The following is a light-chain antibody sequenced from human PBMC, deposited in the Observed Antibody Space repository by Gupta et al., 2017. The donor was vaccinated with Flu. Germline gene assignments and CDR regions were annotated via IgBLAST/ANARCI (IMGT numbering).Light chain of an antibody. CDR3: MQALQTPRT. V-gene: IGKV2-28*01. Sequence: ISCRSSQSLLHSNGYNYLDWYLQKPGQAPQLLIYMGSNRASGVPDRFSGSGSGTDFTLKISRVEAEDVGVYYCMQALQTPRTFGGGTKVEIK. CDR2: MGS. CDR1: QSLLHSNGYNY. J-gene: IGKJ4*01.